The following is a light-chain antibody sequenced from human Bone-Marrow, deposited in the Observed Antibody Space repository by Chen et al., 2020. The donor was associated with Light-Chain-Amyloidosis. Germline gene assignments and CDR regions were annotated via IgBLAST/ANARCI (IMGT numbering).Light chain of an antibody. CDR1: SSDVGGYKF. V-gene: IGLV2-14*03. CDR2: DVS. Sequence: QSALTQSASVSGSPGQSITISCTGTSSDVGGYKFVSWYQQHPGKAPKVVIFDVSNWPSGVSDRFSGSKSGNTASLTISGLQAEDEADYYCSSFTSSTTVVFGGGTKVTVL. CDR3: SSFTSSTTVV. J-gene: IGLJ2*01.